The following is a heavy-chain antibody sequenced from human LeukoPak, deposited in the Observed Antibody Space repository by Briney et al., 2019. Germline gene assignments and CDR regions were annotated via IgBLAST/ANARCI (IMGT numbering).Heavy chain of an antibody. CDR3: AKDPRYCSSTSCYTGGGY. J-gene: IGHJ4*02. CDR2: ISGSGGST. D-gene: IGHD2-2*02. CDR1: GFTFSSYA. V-gene: IGHV3-23*01. Sequence: PGGSLRLSCAASGFTFSSYAMSWVRQAPGKGLEWVSAISGSGGSTYYADSVKGRFTISRDNSKNTLYLQMNSLRAEDTAVYYCAKDPRYCSSTSCYTGGGYWGQGTLVIVSS.